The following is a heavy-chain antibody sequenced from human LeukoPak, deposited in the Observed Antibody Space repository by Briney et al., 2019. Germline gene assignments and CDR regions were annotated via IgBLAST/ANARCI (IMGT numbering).Heavy chain of an antibody. CDR2: IYTSGST. CDR3: AGHCGGDCYSKAFQH. V-gene: IGHV4-4*09. D-gene: IGHD2-21*02. J-gene: IGHJ1*01. CDR1: GGSISSYY. Sequence: PSETLSLTCTVSGGSISSYYWSWIRQPPGKGLEWIGHIYTSGSTNYNPSLKSRVTISVDTSKNQFSLKLSSVTAADTAVYYCAGHCGGDCYSKAFQHWGQGTLVTVSS.